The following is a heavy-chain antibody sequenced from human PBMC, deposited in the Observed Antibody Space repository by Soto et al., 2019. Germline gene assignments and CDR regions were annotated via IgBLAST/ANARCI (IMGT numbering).Heavy chain of an antibody. CDR1: GFSFTGYY. CDR2: INAHSGGT. D-gene: IGHD6-6*01. J-gene: IGHJ5*02. Sequence: GASVKVSCKASGFSFTGYYIHWLRQAPGQGLEWMGWINAHSGGTEYAQKCQGRVTLTRDTSNATAYLTLTSLTSDDTALYYCAKDLTRQLAYWLDPWGQGTQVTVSS. CDR3: AKDLTRQLAYWLDP. V-gene: IGHV1-2*02.